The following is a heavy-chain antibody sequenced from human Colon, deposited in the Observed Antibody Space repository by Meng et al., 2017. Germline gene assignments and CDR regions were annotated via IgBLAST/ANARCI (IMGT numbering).Heavy chain of an antibody. CDR3: ARSPYSGSALPFFDY. D-gene: IGHD1-26*01. CDR1: GGSVRNVQG. J-gene: IGHJ4*02. CDR2: IYHSGRT. Sequence: GELQWACPVLVRTSGTRSRPWDVSGGSVRNVQGWSWVRQDPGKGLEWIGEIYHSGRTNYNPSVKSRVSMSVDKSQNHFSLRLSSVTAADTAVYYCARSPYSGSALPFFDYWGQGSLVTVSS. V-gene: IGHV4-4*02.